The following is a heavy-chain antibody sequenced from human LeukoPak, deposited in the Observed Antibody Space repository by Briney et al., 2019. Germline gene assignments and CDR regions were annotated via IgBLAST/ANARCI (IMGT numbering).Heavy chain of an antibody. J-gene: IGHJ6*02. Sequence: SETLSLTCAVSGGSISSGGYSWSWIRQPPGKGLEWIGYIYHSGSTYYSPSLKSRVTISVDRSKNQFSLKLSSVTAADTAVYYCARVSAEYYYDSSGSHRYYYYGMDVWGQGTMVTVSS. CDR3: ARVSAEYYYDSSGSHRYYYYGMDV. CDR1: GGSISSGGYS. CDR2: IYHSGST. V-gene: IGHV4-30-2*01. D-gene: IGHD3-22*01.